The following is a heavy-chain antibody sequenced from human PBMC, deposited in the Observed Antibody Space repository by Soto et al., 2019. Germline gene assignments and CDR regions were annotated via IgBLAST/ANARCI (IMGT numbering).Heavy chain of an antibody. D-gene: IGHD2-2*01. CDR3: ARGRQVAPSALFRRAGDYSLDV. V-gene: IGHV4-34*01. CDR2: INHRGST. CDR1: GGSFSGYQ. J-gene: IGHJ6*02. Sequence: SETLSLTCAVYGGSFSGYQWTWTRQPPGKGLEWIGEINHRGSTNLNPSLGSRVTFLVDTSKNQFSLKLRSVTAADTAVYYCARGRQVAPSALFRRAGDYSLDVWGQGTTVTVSS.